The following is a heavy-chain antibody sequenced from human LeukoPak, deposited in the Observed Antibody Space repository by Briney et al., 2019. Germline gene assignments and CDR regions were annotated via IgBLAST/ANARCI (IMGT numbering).Heavy chain of an antibody. CDR2: ISGSGGNT. CDR1: GFTFSSYA. Sequence: GGSLRLSCAASGFTFSSYAMSWVRQAPGKGLEWVSAISGSGGNTYYADSVKGRFTISRDNSKNTLYLQMNSLRAEDTAVYYCAKDDRYYDSSGPRDYWGQGTLVTVSS. CDR3: AKDDRYYDSSGPRDY. D-gene: IGHD3-22*01. J-gene: IGHJ4*02. V-gene: IGHV3-23*01.